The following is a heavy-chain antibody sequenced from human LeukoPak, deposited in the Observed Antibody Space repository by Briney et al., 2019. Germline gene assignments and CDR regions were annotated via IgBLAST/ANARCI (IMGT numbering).Heavy chain of an antibody. CDR1: GGSISSYY. Sequence: SETLSLTCTVSGGSISSYYWSWIRQPPGKGLEWIGYIYYSGSTNYNPSLKSRVTISVDTSKNQFSLKLSSVTAADTAVYYCVRARRGPWWLFFPRYFDYWGQGALVTVSS. J-gene: IGHJ4*02. CDR2: IYYSGST. D-gene: IGHD3-22*01. V-gene: IGHV4-59*01. CDR3: VRARRGPWWLFFPRYFDY.